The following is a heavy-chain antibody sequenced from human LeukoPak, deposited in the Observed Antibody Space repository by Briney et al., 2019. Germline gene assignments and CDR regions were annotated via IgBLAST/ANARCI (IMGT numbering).Heavy chain of an antibody. CDR3: ARSSYYYGADAFDI. V-gene: IGHV4-59*01. Sequence: SETLSLTCTVSGGSISNYWTWIRQPPGKGLEWIGHIYYSGSTNYNPSLKSPVTISIDTSKNQFSLKLSSVTAADTAVYYCARSSYYYGADAFDIWGQGTMVTVSS. CDR1: GGSISNY. J-gene: IGHJ3*02. CDR2: IYYSGST. D-gene: IGHD3-10*01.